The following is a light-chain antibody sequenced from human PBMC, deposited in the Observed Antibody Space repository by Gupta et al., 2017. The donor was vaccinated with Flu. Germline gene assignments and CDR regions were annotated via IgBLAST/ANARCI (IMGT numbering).Light chain of an antibody. J-gene: IGKJ1*01. Sequence: EIVLTQSPGTLSLSPGERATLSCRASQSVSSSYLAWYQQKPGQAPRLLIYGASSRANGIPDRFSGSGSGTDFTLTSSRREPEDFAVYYVQQDSSLWRFGQGTKVEIK. CDR2: GAS. V-gene: IGKV3-20*01. CDR3: QQDSSLWR. CDR1: QSVSSSY.